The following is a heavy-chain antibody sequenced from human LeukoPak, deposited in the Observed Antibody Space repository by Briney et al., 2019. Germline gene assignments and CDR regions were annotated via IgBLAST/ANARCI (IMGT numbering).Heavy chain of an antibody. CDR3: AKARDILTGYYSVFDY. Sequence: FTFAASGFRFSDFGMNWVRQAPGKGLEWVAFIRYDGTKKYYAESVRGRFIISRDNANNTLYLQMNSLRPEDTAVYYCAKARDILTGYYSVFDYWGQGCLVTVSS. D-gene: IGHD3-9*01. V-gene: IGHV3-30*02. J-gene: IGHJ4*02. CDR1: GFRFSDFG. CDR2: IRYDGTKK.